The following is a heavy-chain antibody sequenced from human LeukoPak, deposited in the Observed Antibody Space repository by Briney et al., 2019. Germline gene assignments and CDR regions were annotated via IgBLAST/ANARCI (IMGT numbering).Heavy chain of an antibody. J-gene: IGHJ4*02. D-gene: IGHD3-22*01. V-gene: IGHV3-23*01. CDR1: GFTFSSYA. CDR3: AKDQDVGYYDSSGYYDY. Sequence: GGSLRLSCAASGFTFSSYAMSWVRQAPGKGLEWVSAISGSGGSTYPADSVKGRFTISRDNSKSTLYLQMNNLRAEDTAVYYCAKDQDVGYYDSSGYYDYWGQGTLVTVSS. CDR2: ISGSGGST.